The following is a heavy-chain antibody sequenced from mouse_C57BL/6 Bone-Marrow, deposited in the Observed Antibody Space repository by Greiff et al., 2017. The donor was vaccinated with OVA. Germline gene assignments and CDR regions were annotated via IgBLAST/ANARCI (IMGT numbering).Heavy chain of an antibody. J-gene: IGHJ2*01. D-gene: IGHD1-1*01. V-gene: IGHV14-2*01. CDR2: IDPEDGET. CDR1: GFNIKDYY. CDR3: ARRGTTVVATPYYFDY. Sequence: VQLQQSGAELVKPGASVKLSCTASGFNIKDYYMHWVKQRTEQGLEWIGRIDPEDGETKYAPKFQGKATITAATSSNTAYLQLSSLTSEDTAVYYCARRGTTVVATPYYFDYWGQGTTLTVSS.